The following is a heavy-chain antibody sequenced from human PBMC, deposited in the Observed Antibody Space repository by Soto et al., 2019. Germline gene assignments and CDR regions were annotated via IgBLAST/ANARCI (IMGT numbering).Heavy chain of an antibody. V-gene: IGHV3-23*01. Sequence: GSLLLACAASGFTFTTYAMSWVRQAPGKALEWVSTISGSGGSTYYADSVKGRFTISRDNSKNTLYLQMNSLRAEDTAVYYCAKWNAIFGVDNLYEHYGMDVWGQGTKVTVYS. D-gene: IGHD3-3*01. J-gene: IGHJ6*02. CDR3: AKWNAIFGVDNLYEHYGMDV. CDR1: GFTFTTYA. CDR2: ISGSGGST.